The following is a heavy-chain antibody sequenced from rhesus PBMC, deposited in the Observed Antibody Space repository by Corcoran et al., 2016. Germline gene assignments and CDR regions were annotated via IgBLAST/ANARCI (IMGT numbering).Heavy chain of an antibody. V-gene: IGHV4-173*01. CDR2: ISGSGGST. Sequence: QLQLQESGPGLVKPSETLSLTCAVSGGSISSNYWSWIRQPPGKGLEWIGRISGSGGSTDDNPSLKSRVTISKETSKNQFSLKLSSVTAADTAVYYCARVVYSGSPIFDYWGQGVLVTVSS. CDR1: GGSISSNY. D-gene: IGHD6-25*01. CDR3: ARVVYSGSPIFDY. J-gene: IGHJ4*01.